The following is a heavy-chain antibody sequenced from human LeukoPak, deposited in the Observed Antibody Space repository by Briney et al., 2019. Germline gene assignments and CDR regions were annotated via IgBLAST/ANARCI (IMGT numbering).Heavy chain of an antibody. Sequence: GGSLRLSCAASGFAFNINCMHWVRQAPGKGLEWVAFIRFDGAEKSYGDSVKGRFTISRDNSKNTLYLQMNSLRAEDTAVYYCATPFYCSSTSCSLPFDYWGQGTLVTVSS. J-gene: IGHJ4*02. D-gene: IGHD2-2*01. CDR1: GFAFNINC. V-gene: IGHV3-30*02. CDR2: IRFDGAEK. CDR3: ATPFYCSSTSCSLPFDY.